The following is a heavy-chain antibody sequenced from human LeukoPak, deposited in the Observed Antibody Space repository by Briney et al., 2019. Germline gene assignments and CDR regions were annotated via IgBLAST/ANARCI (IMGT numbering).Heavy chain of an antibody. J-gene: IGHJ3*01. CDR3: AKLGYCSSTTCPEDDALDV. V-gene: IGHV3-30*18. CDR1: GFTFSSYG. D-gene: IGHD2-2*01. Sequence: GRSLRLSCAASGFTFSSYGMHWVRQAPGKGLEWVAVISYDGSNKYYADSVKGRFTISRDNSKNTLYLQMNSLRAEDTAVYYCAKLGYCSSTTCPEDDALDVWGQGTMVTVSS. CDR2: ISYDGSNK.